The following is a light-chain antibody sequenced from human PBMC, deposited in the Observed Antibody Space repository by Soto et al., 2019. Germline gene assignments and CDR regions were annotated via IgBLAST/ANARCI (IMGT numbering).Light chain of an antibody. CDR1: QSINSW. J-gene: IGKJ4*01. Sequence: DIQMTQSPSTLSSSVGDRVTITCRASQSINSWLAWYQQKPGKAPKLLIYDASNLESGVPSRFSGSGSGTEFTLTVSSLQPDDSGTYYCQQYLNYPPTFGGGTKVDIK. CDR2: DAS. CDR3: QQYLNYPPT. V-gene: IGKV1-5*01.